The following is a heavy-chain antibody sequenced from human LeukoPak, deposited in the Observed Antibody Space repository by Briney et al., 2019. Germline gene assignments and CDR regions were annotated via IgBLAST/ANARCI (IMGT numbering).Heavy chain of an antibody. CDR2: ISYDGSNK. Sequence: GRSLRLSCAASGFTFRSYAMHWVRQAPGKGLEWVAVISYDGSNKYYADSVKGRFTISRDNSKNTLYLQMNSLRAEDTAVYYCAKDSMLGIEPFDYWGQGTLVTVSS. V-gene: IGHV3-30-3*01. D-gene: IGHD2-8*01. CDR3: AKDSMLGIEPFDY. CDR1: GFTFRSYA. J-gene: IGHJ4*02.